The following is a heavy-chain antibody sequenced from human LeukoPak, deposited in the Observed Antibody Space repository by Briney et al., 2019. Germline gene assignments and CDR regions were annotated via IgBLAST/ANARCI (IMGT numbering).Heavy chain of an antibody. D-gene: IGHD4-17*01. V-gene: IGHV3-66*01. CDR2: LYRGGTA. CDR1: GFTVRSNY. J-gene: IGHJ4*02. Sequence: GGSLRLSCAASGFTVRSNYMSWVRQAPGKGLEWVSVLYRGGTANYADSVQGRFIISRDNSKNTLYLQMNSLRAEDKAVYYCARDHDDGDYFFDYLGQGTLVTVSS. CDR3: ARDHDDGDYFFDY.